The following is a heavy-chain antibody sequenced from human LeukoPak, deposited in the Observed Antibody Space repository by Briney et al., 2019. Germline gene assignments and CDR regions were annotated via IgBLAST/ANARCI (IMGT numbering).Heavy chain of an antibody. D-gene: IGHD3-10*01. CDR3: AKDRGWYGSGIDY. V-gene: IGHV3-23*01. J-gene: IGHJ4*02. CDR1: GFTFSSYA. Sequence: PGRSLRLSCAASGFTFSSYAMCWVHQAPGKGLEWVSAISGSGGSTYYADSVKGRFTISRDNSKNTLYLQMNSLRAEDTAVYYCAKDRGWYGSGIDYWGQGTLVTVSS. CDR2: ISGSGGST.